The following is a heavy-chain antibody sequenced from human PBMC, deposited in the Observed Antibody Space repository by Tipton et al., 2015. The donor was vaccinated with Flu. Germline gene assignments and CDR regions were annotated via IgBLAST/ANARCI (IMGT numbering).Heavy chain of an antibody. Sequence: GSLRLSCAASGFTFTTYAMSWVRQAPGKGLEWVSTISGTGGSTSYADFVKGRFTISRDNSKDTLFLQMNSLRAEDTAVYYCARDWGTAAQPGAFDYWGQGTLVTVSS. V-gene: IGHV3-23*01. CDR2: ISGTGGST. D-gene: IGHD6-13*01. J-gene: IGHJ4*02. CDR1: GFTFTTYA. CDR3: ARDWGTAAQPGAFDY.